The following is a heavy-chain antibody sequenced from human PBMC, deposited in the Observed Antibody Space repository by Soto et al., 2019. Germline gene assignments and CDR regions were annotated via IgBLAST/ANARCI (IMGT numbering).Heavy chain of an antibody. V-gene: IGHV4-31*03. J-gene: IGHJ6*02. CDR3: ARDYFPITGTKSFYYYYGMDV. CDR1: GGSISSGGYY. CDR2: IYYSGST. Sequence: SETLSLTCTVSGGSISSGGYYWSWIRQHPGKGLEWIGYIYYSGSTYYNPSLKSRVTISVDTSKNQFSLKLSSVTAADTAVYYCARDYFPITGTKSFYYYYGMDVCGQGPTVTVSS. D-gene: IGHD1-7*01.